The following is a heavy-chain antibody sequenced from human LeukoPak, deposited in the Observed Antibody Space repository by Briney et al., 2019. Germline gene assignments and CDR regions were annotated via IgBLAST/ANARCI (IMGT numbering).Heavy chain of an antibody. V-gene: IGHV4-59*12. CDR2: IYYSGST. CDR3: AREGYSSSWGAFYYYYYMDV. D-gene: IGHD6-13*01. Sequence: DPSETLSLTCTVSGGSISSYYWSWIRQPPGKGLEWIGYIYYSGSTNYNPSLKSRVTISVDTSKNQFSLKLSSVTAADTAVYYCAREGYSSSWGAFYYYYYMDVWGKGTTVTVSS. J-gene: IGHJ6*03. CDR1: GGSISSYY.